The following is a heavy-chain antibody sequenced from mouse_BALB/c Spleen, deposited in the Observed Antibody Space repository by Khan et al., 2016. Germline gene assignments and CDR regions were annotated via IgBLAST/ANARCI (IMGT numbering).Heavy chain of an antibody. CDR3: ARGTTALYYALDY. CDR1: GYTFTDYA. J-gene: IGHJ4*01. D-gene: IGHD1-2*01. V-gene: IGHV1S137*01. Sequence: QVQLQQSGAELVRPGVSVKISCKGSGYTFTDYAMHWVKQSHAKSLEWIGIISTYYVDATYNQKFKDKATMTVDKSSNTAYMELARPTSEDSAIYYCARGTTALYYALDYCGQGTSVTVSS. CDR2: ISTYYVDA.